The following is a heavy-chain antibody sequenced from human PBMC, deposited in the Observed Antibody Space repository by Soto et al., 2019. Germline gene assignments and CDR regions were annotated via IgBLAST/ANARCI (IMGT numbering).Heavy chain of an antibody. D-gene: IGHD3-10*01. J-gene: IGHJ6*02. CDR2: IYSGGST. CDR1: GFTVSSNY. Sequence: GGSLRLSCAASGFTVSSNYMSWVRQAPGKGLEWVSVIYSGGSTYYADSVKGRFTISRDNSKNTLYLQMNSLRAEDTAVYYCATPYNVAVWFGELPYYGMDVWGQGTTVTVSS. V-gene: IGHV3-66*01. CDR3: ATPYNVAVWFGELPYYGMDV.